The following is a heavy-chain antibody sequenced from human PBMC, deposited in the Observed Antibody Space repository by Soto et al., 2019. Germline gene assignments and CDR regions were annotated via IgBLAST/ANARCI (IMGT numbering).Heavy chain of an antibody. CDR1: GYTFTGYY. Sequence: ASVKVSCKASGYTFTGYYMHWVRQAPGQGLERMGWINPNSGGTNYAQKFQGWVTMTRDTFISTAYMELSRLRSDDTAVYYCARTYYYDSSGYPYGMDVWGQGTTVTVSS. CDR3: ARTYYYDSSGYPYGMDV. D-gene: IGHD3-22*01. CDR2: INPNSGGT. V-gene: IGHV1-2*04. J-gene: IGHJ6*02.